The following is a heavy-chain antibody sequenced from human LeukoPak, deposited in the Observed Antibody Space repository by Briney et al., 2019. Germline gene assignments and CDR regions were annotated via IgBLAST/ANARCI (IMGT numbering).Heavy chain of an antibody. CDR1: GYTLTELS. V-gene: IGHV1-24*01. D-gene: IGHD6-19*01. CDR2: FDPEDGET. CDR3: ATATIAVAVYFDY. J-gene: IGHJ4*02. Sequence: GASVKVSCKVSGYTLTELSMNWVRQAPGKGLEWMGGFDPEDGETSYAQKFQGRVTMTEDTSTDTAYMELSSLRSEDTAVYYCATATIAVAVYFDYWGQGTLVTASS.